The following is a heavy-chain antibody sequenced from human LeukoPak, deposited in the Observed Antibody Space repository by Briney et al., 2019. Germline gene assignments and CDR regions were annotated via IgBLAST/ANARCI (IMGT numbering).Heavy chain of an antibody. V-gene: IGHV3-33*06. J-gene: IGHJ5*01. CDR3: AKDAQRGFDYSNSLES. CDR1: GFTYSHYG. CDR2: IWSDGTEK. D-gene: IGHD4-11*01. Sequence: GGSLTLSCAASGFTYSHYGMHWVRQVPGKGLEWVAVIWSDGTEKYYGDAVKGRFTISRDNSMKTLYLQMSSLRGDDTAVYYCAKDAQRGFDYSNSLESWGQGTLVTVSS.